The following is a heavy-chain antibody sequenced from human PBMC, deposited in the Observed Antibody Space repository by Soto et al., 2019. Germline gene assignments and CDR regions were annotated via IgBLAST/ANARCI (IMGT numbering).Heavy chain of an antibody. CDR2: MNPNSGNT. D-gene: IGHD1-26*01. J-gene: IGHJ5*02. Sequence: SVKVSCKASGYTFTSYGINWVRQATGQGLEWMGWMNPNSGNTGYAQKFQGRVTMTRNTSISTAYMELSSLRSEDTAVYYCARGGEWELTNWFDPWGQGTLVTVSS. V-gene: IGHV1-8*01. CDR1: GYTFTSYG. CDR3: ARGGEWELTNWFDP.